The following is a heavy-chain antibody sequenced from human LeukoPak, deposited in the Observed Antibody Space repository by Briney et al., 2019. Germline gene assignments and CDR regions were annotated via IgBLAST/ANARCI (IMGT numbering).Heavy chain of an antibody. V-gene: IGHV3-23*01. J-gene: IGHJ4*02. CDR1: GFTFSSYA. CDR2: ISGSGGSR. Sequence: GGSLRLSCTASGFTFSSYAMSWVRQAPGKGLDWALGISGSGGSRYYADSVKGRLTISRDKSTNTLYLRMNSLRAEDTAVYFCAKVGSYYNFYYFDYCGQGTLATASS. CDR3: AKVGSYYNFYYFDY. D-gene: IGHD3-10*01.